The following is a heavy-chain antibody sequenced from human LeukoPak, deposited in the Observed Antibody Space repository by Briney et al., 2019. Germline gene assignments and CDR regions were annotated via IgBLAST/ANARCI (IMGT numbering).Heavy chain of an antibody. CDR2: IKQDGSEK. J-gene: IGHJ4*02. D-gene: IGHD6-25*01. V-gene: IGHV3-7*03. CDR1: GFTFSSYW. CDR3: ARDRRRDYFDY. Sequence: GGSLRLSCAASGFTFSSYWMSWVRQAPGKGLEWVANIKQDGSEKYYVDSVKGRFTISRDNAKNSPYLQMNSLRAEDTAVYYCARDRRRDYFDYWGQGTLVTVSS.